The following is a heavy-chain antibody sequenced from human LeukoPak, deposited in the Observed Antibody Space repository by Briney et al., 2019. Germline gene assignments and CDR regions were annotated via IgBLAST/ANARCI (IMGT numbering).Heavy chain of an antibody. J-gene: IGHJ3*02. CDR2: MNPNSGNT. D-gene: IGHD3-10*01. CDR3: ATGYYYGSGNPPGDAFDI. Sequence: GASVKVSCKASGYTFTSYDINWVRQATGQGLEWMGWMNPNSGNTGYAQKFQGRVTMTRNTSISTAYMELSSLRSEDTAVYYCATGYYYGSGNPPGDAFDIWGQGTMVTVSS. V-gene: IGHV1-8*01. CDR1: GYTFTSYD.